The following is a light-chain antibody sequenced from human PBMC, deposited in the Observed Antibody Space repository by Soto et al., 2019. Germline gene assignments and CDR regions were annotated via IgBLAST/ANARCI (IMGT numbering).Light chain of an antibody. J-gene: IGLJ2*01. CDR3: SSYRRTTFPHVV. V-gene: IGLV2-14*01. Sequence: QPVLTQPASVSGSPGQSITISCTGTTSDIGADDFVSWYQHHPDKTPQLIIFEVTYRPTGISHRFSASKSGNTASLTISGLQAEDEAFYYCSSYRRTTFPHVVFGGGTQLTVL. CDR2: EVT. CDR1: TSDIGADDF.